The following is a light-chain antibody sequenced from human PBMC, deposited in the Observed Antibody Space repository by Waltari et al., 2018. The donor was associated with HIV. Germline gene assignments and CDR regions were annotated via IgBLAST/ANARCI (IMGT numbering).Light chain of an antibody. CDR3: MQTLQTPLFT. CDR2: LDS. V-gene: IGKV2-28*01. J-gene: IGKJ3*01. CDR1: QSLLHSNGYNS. Sequence: DIVMTQSPLSLPVTPGEPASFSCRSSQSLLHSNGYNSLDWYLQKPGQSPQPLIHLDSNRASGVPDRFSGSGSGTDFTLKISRVEAEDVGVYYCMQTLQTPLFTFGPGTKVDIK.